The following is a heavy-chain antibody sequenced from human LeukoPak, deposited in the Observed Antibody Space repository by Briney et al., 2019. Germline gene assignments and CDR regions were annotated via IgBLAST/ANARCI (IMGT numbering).Heavy chain of an antibody. CDR1: GFTFSSYG. D-gene: IGHD1-26*01. V-gene: IGHV3-33*06. J-gene: IGHJ4*02. CDR2: IWYDGSNK. Sequence: PGGSLRLSCAASGFTFSSYGMHWVRQAPGKGLERVAVIWYDGSNKYYADSVKGRFTISRDNSKNTLYLQMNSLRAEDTAVYYCAKATWELKGSFDYWGQGTLVTVSS. CDR3: AKATWELKGSFDY.